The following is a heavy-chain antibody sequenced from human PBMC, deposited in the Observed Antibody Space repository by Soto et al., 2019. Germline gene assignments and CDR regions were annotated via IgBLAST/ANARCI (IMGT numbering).Heavy chain of an antibody. J-gene: IGHJ4*02. Sequence: SETLSLTCTVSGGSISSGDYYWSWIRQPPGKGPEWIGHIFYSGSTYYNPSLKRRVTISVDTSKNQFSLKLSSVTAADTAVYYCVRGRLDFHDIVTRYFLFAYWGQGTLVTVSS. CDR1: GGSISSGDYY. D-gene: IGHD3-9*01. CDR2: IFYSGST. CDR3: VRGRLDFHDIVTRYFLFAY. V-gene: IGHV4-30-4*01.